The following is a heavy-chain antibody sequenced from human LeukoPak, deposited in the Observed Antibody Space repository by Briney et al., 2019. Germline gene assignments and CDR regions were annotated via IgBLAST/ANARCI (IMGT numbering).Heavy chain of an antibody. V-gene: IGHV3-48*02. CDR1: GFTFSSYS. CDR2: ISGSSSTT. Sequence: GGSLRLSCAASGFTFSSYSMNWVRQAPGKGLEWVSYISGSSSTTYYADSVKGRFTISRDNAKNSLYLQMNSLRDEDTAMYYCARDRRQGTNWGRSTTQTPLDYWGQGTLVTVSS. CDR3: ARDRRQGTNWGRSTTQTPLDY. D-gene: IGHD7-27*01. J-gene: IGHJ4*02.